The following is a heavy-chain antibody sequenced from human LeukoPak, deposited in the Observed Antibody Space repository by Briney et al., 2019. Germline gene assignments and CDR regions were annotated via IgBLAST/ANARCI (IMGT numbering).Heavy chain of an antibody. D-gene: IGHD3-10*01. CDR3: AKDRAPGGFDP. J-gene: IGHJ5*02. Sequence: GGSLRLSCAASGFTFSSYGMHWVRQAPGKGLEWVAVISYDGSNKYYADSVKGRFTISRDNSKNTLHLQMNILRAEDTAVYYCAKDRAPGGFDPWGQGTLVTVSS. V-gene: IGHV3-30*18. CDR2: ISYDGSNK. CDR1: GFTFSSYG.